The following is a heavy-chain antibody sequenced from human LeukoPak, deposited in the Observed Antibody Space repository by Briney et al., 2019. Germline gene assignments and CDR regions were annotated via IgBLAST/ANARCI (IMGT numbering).Heavy chain of an antibody. CDR1: GFTFSSYW. V-gene: IGHV3-7*01. Sequence: GGSLRLSCAASGFTFSSYWMSWVRQTPGVGLEWVANIKQDGSEKDYVDSVKGRFTISRDNAKNSLYLQMNSLRAEDTAVYYCAREMATQSGELDYWGQGTLVTVSS. CDR3: AREMATQSGELDY. D-gene: IGHD5-24*01. CDR2: IKQDGSEK. J-gene: IGHJ4*02.